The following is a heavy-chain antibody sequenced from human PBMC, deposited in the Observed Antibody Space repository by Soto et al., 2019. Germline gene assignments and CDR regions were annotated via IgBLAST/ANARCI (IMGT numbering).Heavy chain of an antibody. CDR3: ARDYDPSWCMLTP. V-gene: IGHV4-31*03. Sequence: SSETLSLTCTVSGASISSGDYYWSWIRQHPGKGLEWIGYIHSSGSPFYNPSLKSRVSISIDTSKKQFSLNLKSVTAEDTAVYYCARDYDPSWCMLTPWGQGTLVTVSS. D-gene: IGHD2-8*01. CDR1: GASISSGDYY. CDR2: IHSSGSP. J-gene: IGHJ5*02.